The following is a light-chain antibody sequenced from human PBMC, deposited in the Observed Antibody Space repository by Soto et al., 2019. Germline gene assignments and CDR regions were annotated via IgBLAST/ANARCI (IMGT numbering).Light chain of an antibody. V-gene: IGLV1-51*01. Sequence: QSVLSQPPSVSAAPGQRVTISCSGSTSNIGKYYVSWYQQVPGTAPRLLSYDNNQRPSGIPDRFSGSKSGTSATLAITGLQTGDEADYYCATWDGGLTPQGVFGTGTKLTVL. CDR2: DNN. CDR1: TSNIGKYY. J-gene: IGLJ1*01. CDR3: ATWDGGLTPQGV.